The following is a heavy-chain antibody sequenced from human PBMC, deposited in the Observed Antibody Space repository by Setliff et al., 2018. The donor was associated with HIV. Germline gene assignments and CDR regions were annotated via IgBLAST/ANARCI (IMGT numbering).Heavy chain of an antibody. Sequence: PGGSLRLSCAASGFTFSTYWMSWVRQAPGKGLEWVSAITGSGRTTYYADSVKGRFTISRDNSKNTLSLQMNSLRAEDTAVYYCVREGEYFDTIGHYLVRRFFDLWGQGTMVTVSS. CDR2: ITGSGRTT. CDR3: VREGEYFDTIGHYLVRRFFDL. CDR1: GFTFSTYW. D-gene: IGHD3-9*01. J-gene: IGHJ3*01. V-gene: IGHV3-23*01.